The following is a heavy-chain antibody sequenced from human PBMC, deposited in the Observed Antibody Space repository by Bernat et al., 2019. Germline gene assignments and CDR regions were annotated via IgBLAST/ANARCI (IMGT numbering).Heavy chain of an antibody. V-gene: IGHV3-74*01. Sequence: EVQLVESGGGLVQLGGSLRLSCAASGLTFSSNWMHWVRQASGKGLVWVSRINSDGTSTSYADAVKGRFTISRNNTKNMLYLQMNSQRTENTEIYYCTNLCTRCARSDVDTFDIWGQGTMVTVSS. CDR1: GLTFSSNW. CDR3: TNLCTRCARSDVDTFDI. D-gene: IGHD2-2*01. CDR2: INSDGTST. J-gene: IGHJ3*02.